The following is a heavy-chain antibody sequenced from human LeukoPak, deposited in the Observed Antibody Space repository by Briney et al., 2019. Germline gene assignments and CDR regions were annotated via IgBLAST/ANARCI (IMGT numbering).Heavy chain of an antibody. CDR3: ARVTGTWWADY. CDR1: GXTVSNYG. CDR2: ISSSGTTI. D-gene: IGHD2-8*02. V-gene: IGHV3-48*02. Sequence: GGSLRLSWAASGXTVSNYGMNWVRQAPGEGLEWVSYISSSGTTIYYADSVKGRVTISRDNAKNSLHLQMNSLRDEDTAVYYCARVTGTWWADYWGQGTLVTVSS. J-gene: IGHJ4*02.